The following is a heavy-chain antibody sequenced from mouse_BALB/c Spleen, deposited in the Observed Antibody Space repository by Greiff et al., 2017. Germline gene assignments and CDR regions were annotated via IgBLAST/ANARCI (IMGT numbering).Heavy chain of an antibody. CDR3: AREGNYGAWFAY. CDR1: GYSFTDYI. Sequence: VQLQQTGPELVKPGASVKISCKASGYSFTDYIMLWVKQSHGKSLEWIGNINPYYGSTSYNLKFKGKATLTVDKSSSTAYMQLNSLTSEDSAVYYCAREGNYGAWFAYWGQGTLVTVSA. CDR2: INPYYGST. J-gene: IGHJ3*01. V-gene: IGHV1-39*01. D-gene: IGHD2-1*01.